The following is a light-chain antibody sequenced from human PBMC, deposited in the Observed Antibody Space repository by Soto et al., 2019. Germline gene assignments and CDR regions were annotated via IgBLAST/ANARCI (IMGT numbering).Light chain of an antibody. CDR2: RND. CDR1: TSDIGNNV. J-gene: IGLJ7*01. Sequence: QSVLTQPPSMSGTPGQTVTISCSGSTSDIGNNVVFWYQHLPGTAPKLLIHRNDQRPSGVPDRFSGSKSGTSASLAISGLRSADEGDYYCATWHDSLSAWIFGGGTQLTVL. CDR3: ATWHDSLSAWI. V-gene: IGLV1-47*01.